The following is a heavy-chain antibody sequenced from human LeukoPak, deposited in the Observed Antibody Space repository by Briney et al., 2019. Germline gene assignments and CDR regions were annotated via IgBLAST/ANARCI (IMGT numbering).Heavy chain of an antibody. V-gene: IGHV4-39*01. CDR1: GGSISSSSYY. J-gene: IGHJ6*02. Sequence: SETLSLTCTVSGGSISSSSYYWGWIRQPPGKGLEWIGSIYYSGSTYYNPSLKSRVTISVDTSKNQFSLKLSSVTAADTAVYYCARHRVTPYYYYYGMDVWGQGTTVTVSS. CDR2: IYYSGST. CDR3: ARHRVTPYYYYYGMDV. D-gene: IGHD4-23*01.